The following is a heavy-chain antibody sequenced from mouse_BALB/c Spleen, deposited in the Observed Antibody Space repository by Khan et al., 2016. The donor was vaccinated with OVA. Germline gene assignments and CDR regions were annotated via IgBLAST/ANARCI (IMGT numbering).Heavy chain of an antibody. Sequence: QVQLKESGPGMVAPSQSLSITCTISGFSLTNYGVHWVRQPPGKGLEWLVVIWSAGSTTYNSVLKSRLTISKDNSKSQVFLKMNSLQTDDTAMYFCARQPYYHYNIMDYWGQGTSVTVSS. D-gene: IGHD2-10*01. CDR1: GFSLTNYG. J-gene: IGHJ4*01. V-gene: IGHV2-6-1*01. CDR2: IWSAGST. CDR3: ARQPYYHYNIMDY.